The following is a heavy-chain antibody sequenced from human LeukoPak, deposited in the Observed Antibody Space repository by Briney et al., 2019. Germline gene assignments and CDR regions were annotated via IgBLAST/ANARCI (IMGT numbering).Heavy chain of an antibody. J-gene: IGHJ4*02. CDR3: ARGHYGALNY. CDR1: GFTFSDYY. CDR2: ISSSSSYT. Sequence: PGGSLRLSCAASGFTFSDYYMNWIRQAPGKGLEWVSYISSSSSYTNYADSVKGRSTISRDNAKNSLYLQMNSLRAEDTAVYYCARGHYGALNYWGQGTLVTVSS. D-gene: IGHD4-17*01. V-gene: IGHV3-11*06.